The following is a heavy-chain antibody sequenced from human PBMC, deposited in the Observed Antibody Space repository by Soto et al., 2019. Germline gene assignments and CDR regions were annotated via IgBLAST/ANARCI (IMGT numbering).Heavy chain of an antibody. CDR1: GFTFSSYA. D-gene: IGHD3-3*01. CDR3: AKQGDYDFWSSSNNWLDP. J-gene: IGHJ5*02. CDR2: IGGRGGST. V-gene: IGHV3-23*01. Sequence: GGSLRLSCAASGFTFSSYAMSWIRQAPGKGLEWVSAIGGRGGSTYYADSVKGRFTISRDSSKNTLYLQMNSLRAEDTAVYYCAKQGDYDFWSSSNNWLDPWGQGTLVTVSS.